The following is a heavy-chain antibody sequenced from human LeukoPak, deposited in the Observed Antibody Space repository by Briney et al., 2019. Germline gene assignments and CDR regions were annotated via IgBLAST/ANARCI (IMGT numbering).Heavy chain of an antibody. D-gene: IGHD4-23*01. Sequence: ASVKVSCKASGFTFTSYYMHWVRHAPGQGLEWMGIINPSGGSTTYAQKFQGRVTMTRDTSTSTVYMELSSLRSEDTAVYYCATDPEDYGGLSFDYWGQGTLVTVSS. CDR2: INPSGGST. CDR3: ATDPEDYGGLSFDY. V-gene: IGHV1-46*03. CDR1: GFTFTSYY. J-gene: IGHJ4*02.